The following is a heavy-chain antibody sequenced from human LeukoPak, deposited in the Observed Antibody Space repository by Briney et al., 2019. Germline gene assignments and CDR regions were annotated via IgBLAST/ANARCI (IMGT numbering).Heavy chain of an antibody. J-gene: IGHJ3*02. Sequence: SETLSLTCTVSGYSISSGYYWGWIRQPPGKGLEWIGSIYHSGSTYYNPSLKSRVTISVDTSKNQFSLKLSSVTAADTAVYYCARYAAGIAFDIWGQGTMVTVSS. CDR2: IYHSGST. D-gene: IGHD6-13*01. CDR3: ARYAAGIAFDI. V-gene: IGHV4-38-2*02. CDR1: GYSISSGYY.